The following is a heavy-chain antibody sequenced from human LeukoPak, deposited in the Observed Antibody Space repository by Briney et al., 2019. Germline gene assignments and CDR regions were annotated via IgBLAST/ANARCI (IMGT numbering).Heavy chain of an antibody. CDR2: IYYSGST. CDR3: ARAGYYDSSGYYPTLQY. Sequence: PSETLSLTCTVSGGSISSSSYYWGWIRQPPGKGLEWIGYIYYSGSTNYNPSLKSRVTISVDTSKNQFSLKLSSVTAADTAVYYCARAGYYDSSGYYPTLQYWGQGTLVTVSS. V-gene: IGHV4-61*05. CDR1: GGSISSSSYY. J-gene: IGHJ4*02. D-gene: IGHD3-22*01.